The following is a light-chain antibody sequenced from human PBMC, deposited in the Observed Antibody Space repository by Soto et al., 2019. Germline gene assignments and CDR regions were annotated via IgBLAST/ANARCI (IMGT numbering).Light chain of an antibody. V-gene: IGKV3-20*01. J-gene: IGKJ4*01. CDR2: GAS. Sequence: EVGLTQSPSTLSLSPGRRITLSCSGSQSVSSSYLAWYQQKPGQAPRLLIYGASIRATGIPDRFSGSVSGTDFTLTISRLEPEDFAVYYCQQYGGSPLITFGGGTNVDI. CDR3: QQYGGSPLIT. CDR1: QSVSSSY.